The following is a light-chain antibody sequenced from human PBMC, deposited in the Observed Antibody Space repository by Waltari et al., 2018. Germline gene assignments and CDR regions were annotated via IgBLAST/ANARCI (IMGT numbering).Light chain of an antibody. V-gene: IGLV3-19*01. CDR1: RLRRSS. CDR3: HSRDTSSTRF. Sequence: SSDLTQDTAVSVALGQTVRITCQGDRLRRSSASWYQQRPGQAPILVLYGQNDRPSGIPDRFSGSTSGNTASLTITGAQAEDEADYYCHSRDTSSTRFFGGGTRLTV. J-gene: IGLJ2*01. CDR2: GQN.